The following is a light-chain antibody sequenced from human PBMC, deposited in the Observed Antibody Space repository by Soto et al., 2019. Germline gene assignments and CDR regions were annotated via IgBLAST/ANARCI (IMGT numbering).Light chain of an antibody. CDR1: QYISSW. CDR2: KSS. CDR3: QQYNSQRT. Sequence: DIQMTQSPSTLSASVGDRVTITCRASQYISSWLAWYQQKPGKAPKLLIYKSSSLESGVPSRFSGSGSVTEFHLTISSLQPDDFATYYCQQYNSQRTFGQGTKVEIK. V-gene: IGKV1-5*03. J-gene: IGKJ1*01.